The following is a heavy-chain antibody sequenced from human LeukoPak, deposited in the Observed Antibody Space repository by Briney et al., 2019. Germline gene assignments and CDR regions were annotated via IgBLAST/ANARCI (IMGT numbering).Heavy chain of an antibody. Sequence: GGSLRLSCAASGFTFRNHGMHWVRQAPGKGLEWVSSISYTGTYIYYADSVKGRFTISRDNAQNSLYLQMNSLRAEDTAIYYCVRDRGTYRPIDYWGQGTLVTVSS. J-gene: IGHJ4*02. CDR3: VRDRGTYRPIDY. D-gene: IGHD1-26*01. CDR1: GFTFRNHG. CDR2: ISYTGTYI. V-gene: IGHV3-21*04.